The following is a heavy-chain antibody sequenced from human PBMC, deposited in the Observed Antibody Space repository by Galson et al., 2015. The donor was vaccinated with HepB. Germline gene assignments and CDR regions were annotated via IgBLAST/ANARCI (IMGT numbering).Heavy chain of an antibody. D-gene: IGHD3/OR15-3a*01. CDR1: GFSLSNARMG. CDR3: ARTARSFFGLFIFRASWFAT. V-gene: IGHV2-26*01. Sequence: PALVKPTQTLTLTCTVSGFSLSNARMGVSWIRQPPGKALEWLAHIFSNDEKSYSTSLKSRLTISKDTSKSQVVLTMTNMDPVDTAKHYFARTARSFFGLFIFRASWFATPGPGTLVTDSS. J-gene: IGHJ5*02. CDR2: IFSNDEK.